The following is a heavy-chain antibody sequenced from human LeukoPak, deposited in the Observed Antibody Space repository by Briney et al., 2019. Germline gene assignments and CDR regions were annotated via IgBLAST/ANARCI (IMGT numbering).Heavy chain of an antibody. CDR2: INPTGGST. J-gene: IGHJ5*02. Sequence: ASVKVSCKASGYTFTSYGISWVRQAPGQGLEWMGLINPTGGSTGYAQKFQGRVTMTRDMSTSTDYMELSSLRSEDTAIYYCARDNSAGDNAWWFDPWGQGTLVTVSS. CDR3: ARDNSAGDNAWWFDP. V-gene: IGHV1-46*01. CDR1: GYTFTSYG. D-gene: IGHD1-26*01.